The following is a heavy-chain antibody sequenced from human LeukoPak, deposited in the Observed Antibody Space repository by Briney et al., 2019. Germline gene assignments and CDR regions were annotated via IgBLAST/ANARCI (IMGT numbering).Heavy chain of an antibody. Sequence: SETLSLTYTVSGDSISSYYWSWIRQPPGKGLEYIAYIYYTGSTDKNPSLKSRVTVSVDTSKNQFSLKLSSVTAADTAVYYCARGNYGAYIDFWGQGTLVTVSS. CDR3: ARGNYGAYIDF. J-gene: IGHJ4*02. CDR1: GDSISSYY. D-gene: IGHD4-17*01. CDR2: IYYTGST. V-gene: IGHV4-59*01.